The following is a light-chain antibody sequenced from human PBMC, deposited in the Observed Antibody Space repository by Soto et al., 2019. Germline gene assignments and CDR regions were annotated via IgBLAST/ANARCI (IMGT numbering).Light chain of an antibody. V-gene: IGKV3-20*01. CDR2: AAS. J-gene: IGKJ3*01. Sequence: DIVLTQSPGTLSLSPGDRATLSCRTSRFVSNYYVAWYQQRPGQAPRLLIYAASSRATDIPDRFSGSGSGTDFTLTISRLEPEDFAVYYCQHYADSPPFFTFRPGTKVEI. CDR3: QHYADSPPFFT. CDR1: RFVSNYY.